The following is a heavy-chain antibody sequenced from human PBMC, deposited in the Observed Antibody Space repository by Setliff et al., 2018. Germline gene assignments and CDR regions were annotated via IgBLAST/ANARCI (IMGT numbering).Heavy chain of an antibody. Sequence: SGGSLRLSCAASEFTFNKYWMSWVRQAPGKGLEWVSTIYSGDGSTFYTDSVKGRFIIYRDSSKNTLYMQMNSLRAEDTAVYYCAKPRVELRWGFESWGQGTLVTVSS. J-gene: IGHJ4*02. CDR2: IYSGDGST. CDR1: EFTFNKYW. D-gene: IGHD1-7*01. V-gene: IGHV3-23*03. CDR3: AKPRVELRWGFES.